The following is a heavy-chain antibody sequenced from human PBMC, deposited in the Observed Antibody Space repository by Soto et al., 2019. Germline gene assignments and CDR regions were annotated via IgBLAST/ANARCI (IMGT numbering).Heavy chain of an antibody. CDR2: IYYSGST. CDR1: GGSISSYY. D-gene: IGHD6-13*01. V-gene: IGHV4-59*01. J-gene: IGHJ6*02. CDR3: ARGPHSLAAAGPYDTNHYYYYYGMDV. Sequence: SETLSLTCTVSGGSISSYYWSWIRQPPGKGLEWIGYIYYSGSTNYNPSLKSRVTISVDTSKNQFSLKLSSVTAADTAVYYCARGPHSLAAAGPYDTNHYYYYYGMDVWGQGTTVTVSS.